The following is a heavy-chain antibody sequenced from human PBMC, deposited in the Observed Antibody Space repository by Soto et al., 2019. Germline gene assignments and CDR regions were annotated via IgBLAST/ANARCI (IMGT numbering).Heavy chain of an antibody. CDR2: IDPSDSYT. D-gene: IGHD2-15*01. V-gene: IGHV5-10-1*01. Sequence: PGESLKISCKGSGYSFTSYWISWVRQMPGKGLEWMGRIDPSDSYTNYSPSFQGHVTISADKSISTAYLQWSSLKASDTPMYYCARLGYCSGGSCPPYYYYGMDVWGQGTTVTVSS. J-gene: IGHJ6*02. CDR3: ARLGYCSGGSCPPYYYYGMDV. CDR1: GYSFTSYW.